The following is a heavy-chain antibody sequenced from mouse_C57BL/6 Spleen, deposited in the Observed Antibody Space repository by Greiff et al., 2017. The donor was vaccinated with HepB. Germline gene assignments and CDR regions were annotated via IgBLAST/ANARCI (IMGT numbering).Heavy chain of an antibody. J-gene: IGHJ4*01. D-gene: IGHD2-3*01. CDR1: GYTFTSYW. Sequence: QVQLQQPGAELVRPGTSVKLSCKASGYTFTSYWMHWVKQRPGQGLEWIGVTDPSDSYTNYNQKFKGKATLTVDTSSSTAYMQLSSLTSEDSAVYYCARRIYDGFHYAMDYWGQGTSVTVSS. CDR2: TDPSDSYT. V-gene: IGHV1-59*01. CDR3: ARRIYDGFHYAMDY.